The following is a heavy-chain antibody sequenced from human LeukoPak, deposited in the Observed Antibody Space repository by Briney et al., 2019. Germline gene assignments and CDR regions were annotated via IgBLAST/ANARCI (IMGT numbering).Heavy chain of an antibody. CDR1: GGSVSDYY. CDR3: ARDHLANLASRLFDP. Sequence: SETLSLTCTISGGSVSDYYWSWIRQSPGKGLEWIGYIHYTGSTTYNPSLKSRVTISADTSKNQFSLKLSSVTAADTAVYFCARDHLANLASRLFDPWGQGTLVTVSS. CDR2: IHYTGST. J-gene: IGHJ5*02. V-gene: IGHV4-59*02. D-gene: IGHD3-3*01.